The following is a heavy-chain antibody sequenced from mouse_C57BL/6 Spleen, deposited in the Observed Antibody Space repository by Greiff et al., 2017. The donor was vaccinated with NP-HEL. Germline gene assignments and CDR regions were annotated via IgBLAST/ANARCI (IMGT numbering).Heavy chain of an antibody. V-gene: IGHV1-82*01. J-gene: IGHJ4*01. Sequence: QVQLKQSGPELVKPGASVKISCKASGYAFSSSWMNWVKQRPGKGLEWIGRIYPGDGDTNYNGKFKGKATLTADKSSSTAYMQLSSLTSEDSAVYFCARWGLPAMDYWGQGTSVTVSS. CDR2: IYPGDGDT. CDR3: ARWGLPAMDY. CDR1: GYAFSSSW.